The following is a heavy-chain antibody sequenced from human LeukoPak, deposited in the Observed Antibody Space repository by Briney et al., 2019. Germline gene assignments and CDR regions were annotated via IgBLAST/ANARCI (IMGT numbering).Heavy chain of an antibody. V-gene: IGHV4-38-2*02. CDR2: IYHSGGT. CDR1: GGSFSGYY. J-gene: IGHJ5*02. Sequence: KPSETLSLTCAVYGGSFSGYYWGWIRQPPGKGLEWIGSIYHSGGTYYNPSLKSRVTISVDTSKNQFSLKLSSVTAADTAVYYCAREIRSYSSGRFDPWGQGTLVTVSS. D-gene: IGHD6-19*01. CDR3: AREIRSYSSGRFDP.